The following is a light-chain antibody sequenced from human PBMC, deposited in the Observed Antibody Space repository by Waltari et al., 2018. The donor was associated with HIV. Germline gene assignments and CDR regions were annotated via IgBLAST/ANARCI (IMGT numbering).Light chain of an antibody. Sequence: DIQMTQSPSSLSASVGDRVTITCRASQSISSYLNWYQHKPGKAPNRLIYAASSLQSGVPSRFSGSGSGTDFTLTISSLQPEDFATYYCQQSYSTPPNTFGQGTKLEIK. CDR1: QSISSY. J-gene: IGKJ2*01. CDR2: AAS. CDR3: QQSYSTPPNT. V-gene: IGKV1-39*01.